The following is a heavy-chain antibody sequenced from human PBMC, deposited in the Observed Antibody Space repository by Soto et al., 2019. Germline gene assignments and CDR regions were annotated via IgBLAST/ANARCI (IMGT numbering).Heavy chain of an antibody. J-gene: IGHJ6*02. D-gene: IGHD3-3*01. CDR2: INHSGST. Sequence: ETLSLTCAVYGGSFSGYYWSWIRQPPGKGLEWIGEINHSGSTNYNPSLKSRVTISVDTSKNQFSLKLSSVTAADTTVYYCARGGVILTIFGVVSWGGMDVWGQGTTVTVSS. CDR1: GGSFSGYY. V-gene: IGHV4-34*01. CDR3: ARGGVILTIFGVVSWGGMDV.